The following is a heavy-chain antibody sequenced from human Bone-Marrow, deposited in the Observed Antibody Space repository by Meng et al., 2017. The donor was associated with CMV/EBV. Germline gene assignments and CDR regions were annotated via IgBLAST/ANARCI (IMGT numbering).Heavy chain of an antibody. CDR1: GGSISSYY. CDR3: ARDRGRKWLLPPHLTRYGMDV. D-gene: IGHD3-22*01. CDR2: IYYSGST. Sequence: SETLSLTCTVSGGSISSYYWSWIRQPPGKGLEWIGYIYYSGSTNYNPSLKSRVTISVDTSKNQFSLKLSSVTAADTAVYYRARDRGRKWLLPPHLTRYGMDVWGQGTTVTVSS. J-gene: IGHJ6*02. V-gene: IGHV4-59*01.